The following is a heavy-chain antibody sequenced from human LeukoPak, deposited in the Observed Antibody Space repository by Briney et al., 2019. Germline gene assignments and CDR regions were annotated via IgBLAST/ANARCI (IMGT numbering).Heavy chain of an antibody. J-gene: IGHJ4*02. Sequence: PSGTLSLTCNVSGDSVSSGNYYLSWIRQPPGKGLDWITYMSPSGTTKYNPSLKSRVTTSVDTPRTRFSLRLSSVTAADTAVYYCARGQDDRSGTFDYWGQGILVTVSS. CDR1: GDSVSSGNYY. V-gene: IGHV4-61*01. CDR2: MSPSGTT. D-gene: IGHD3-22*01. CDR3: ARGQDDRSGTFDY.